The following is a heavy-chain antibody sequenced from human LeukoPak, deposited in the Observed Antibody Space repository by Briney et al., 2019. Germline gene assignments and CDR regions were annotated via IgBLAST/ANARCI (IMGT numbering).Heavy chain of an antibody. V-gene: IGHV4-39*01. J-gene: IGHJ5*02. CDR2: IYYSGST. CDR3: ARPPSYCSGGSCYAWFDP. Sequence: SETLSLTCTDSGGSISSSSYYWGWIRQPPGKGLEWIGSIYYSGSTYYNPSLKSRVTISVDTSKNQFSLKLSSVTAADTAVYYCARPPSYCSGGSCYAWFDPWGQGTLVTVSS. D-gene: IGHD2-15*01. CDR1: GGSISSSSYY.